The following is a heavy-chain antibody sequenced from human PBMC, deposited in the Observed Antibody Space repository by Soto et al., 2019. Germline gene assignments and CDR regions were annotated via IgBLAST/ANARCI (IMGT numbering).Heavy chain of an antibody. CDR2: IYYSGST. V-gene: IGHV4-39*01. D-gene: IGHD4-4*01. J-gene: IGHJ6*02. CDR1: GGSISDHY. Sequence: PSDTLSLTCTVSGGSISDHYYMWIRQPPGKGLEWIGSIYYSGSTYYNPSLKSRVTISVDTSKNQFSLKLSSVTAADTAVYYCASRLHRKNYYYYGMDVWGQGTTVTVSS. CDR3: ASRLHRKNYYYYGMDV.